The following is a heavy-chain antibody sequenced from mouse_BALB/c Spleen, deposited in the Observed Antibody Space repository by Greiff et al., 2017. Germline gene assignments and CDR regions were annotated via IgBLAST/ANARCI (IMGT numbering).Heavy chain of an antibody. J-gene: IGHJ3*01. D-gene: IGHD2-4*01. V-gene: IGHV14-3*02. CDR2: IDPANGNT. CDR3: ARGLYYDYDGFAY. Sequence: EVQLQQSGAELVKPGASVKLSCTASGFNIKDTYMHWVKQRPEQGLEWIGRIDPANGNTKYDPKFHGKATITADTSSNTAYLQLSSLTSEDTAVYYCARGLYYDYDGFAYWGQGTLVTVSA. CDR1: GFNIKDTY.